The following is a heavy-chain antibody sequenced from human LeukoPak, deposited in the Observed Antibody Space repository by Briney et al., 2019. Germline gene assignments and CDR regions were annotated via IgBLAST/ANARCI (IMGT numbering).Heavy chain of an antibody. Sequence: WGSLRLSCAASGFTFDDYTMHWVRQAPGKGLEWVSLLSWGGGSTSYADSVRGRFTIYRANSKNYMYLQMNSLRTEDTDLYYCAKDISLGRGEVLVDYDILGAHYGMDVWGQGTTVTVSS. CDR1: GFTFDDYT. V-gene: IGHV3-43*01. J-gene: IGHJ6*02. CDR3: AKDISLGRGEVLVDYDILGAHYGMDV. D-gene: IGHD3-9*01. CDR2: LSWGGGST.